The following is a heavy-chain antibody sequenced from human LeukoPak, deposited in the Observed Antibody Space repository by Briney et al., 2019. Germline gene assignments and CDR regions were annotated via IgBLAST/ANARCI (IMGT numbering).Heavy chain of an antibody. Sequence: GASVKVSCKASGYTFTGYYLHWVRQAPGQGLEWMGWINSNSGGTNYAQKFQGRVTLTRDTSISTAYMELSRLRSDDTAVYYCARGRFLEWFTLRFDPWGQGTLVTVSS. CDR2: INSNSGGT. D-gene: IGHD3-3*01. CDR3: ARGRFLEWFTLRFDP. CDR1: GYTFTGYY. J-gene: IGHJ5*02. V-gene: IGHV1-2*02.